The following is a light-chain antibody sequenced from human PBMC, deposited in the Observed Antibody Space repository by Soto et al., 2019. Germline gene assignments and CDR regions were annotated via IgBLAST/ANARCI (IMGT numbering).Light chain of an antibody. J-gene: IGKJ1*01. CDR2: KAS. Sequence: DIQMTQSPSTLSASVGDRVTITCRASQSISSWLSWYQQEPGKPPKLLIYKASSLESGVPSRFGGSGSETEFTLTISSLQPDDFATYYCLQYNSYPWTFGQGTKVDI. V-gene: IGKV1-5*03. CDR1: QSISSW. CDR3: LQYNSYPWT.